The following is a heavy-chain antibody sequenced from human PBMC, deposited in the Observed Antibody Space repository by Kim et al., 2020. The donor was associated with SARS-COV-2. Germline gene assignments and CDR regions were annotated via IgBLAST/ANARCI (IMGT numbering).Heavy chain of an antibody. CDR3: ATYRDSSSWYYFDY. D-gene: IGHD6-13*01. Sequence: PSLKSRVTISVDTSKNQFSLKLSSVTAADTAVYYCATYRDSSSWYYFDYWGQGTLVTVSS. J-gene: IGHJ4*02. V-gene: IGHV4-59*01.